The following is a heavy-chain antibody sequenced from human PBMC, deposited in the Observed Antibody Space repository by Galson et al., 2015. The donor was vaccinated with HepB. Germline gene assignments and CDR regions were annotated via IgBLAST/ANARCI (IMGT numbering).Heavy chain of an antibody. D-gene: IGHD5-12*01. V-gene: IGHV7-4-1*02. Sequence: SVKVSCKASGFTFTSYAMNWLRQAPGHGLEWMGWINTNTGNPTYAQGFTGRFVFSLDTSVSTAYLRISSLKAEDTAVYYCARSKGTSGYDFDYWGQGTLVTVSS. J-gene: IGHJ4*02. CDR2: INTNTGNP. CDR3: ARSKGTSGYDFDY. CDR1: GFTFTSYA.